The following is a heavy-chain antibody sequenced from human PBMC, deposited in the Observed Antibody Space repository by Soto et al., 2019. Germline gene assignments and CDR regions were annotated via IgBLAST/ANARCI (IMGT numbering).Heavy chain of an antibody. D-gene: IGHD6-13*01. CDR2: INPSGGST. CDR1: GYTFTSYY. J-gene: IGHJ6*02. CDR3: AGSSRWDECYYYYGMDV. Sequence: QVQLVQSGAEVKKPGASVKVSCKASGYTFTSYYMHWVRQAPGQGLEWMGIINPSGGSTSYAQKFQGRVTMTRDTSTSTVYVELSSLRSEDTAVYYCAGSSRWDECYYYYGMDVWGQGTTVTVSS. V-gene: IGHV1-46*03.